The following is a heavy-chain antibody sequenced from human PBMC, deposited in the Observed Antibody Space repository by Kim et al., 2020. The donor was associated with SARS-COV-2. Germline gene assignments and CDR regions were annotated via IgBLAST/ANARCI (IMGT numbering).Heavy chain of an antibody. D-gene: IGHD6-19*01. Sequence: GGSLRLSCAGSGFSFSRYGLNWVRQAPGKGLEWVSSISISGDFIYYADSVKGRFTISRDNAKNSLILQMNGLRVEDTAIYYCAREDRGGSGWNFDSWGRGTLVTVYS. V-gene: IGHV3-21*01. J-gene: IGHJ4*02. CDR2: ISISGDFI. CDR1: GFSFSRYG. CDR3: AREDRGGSGWNFDS.